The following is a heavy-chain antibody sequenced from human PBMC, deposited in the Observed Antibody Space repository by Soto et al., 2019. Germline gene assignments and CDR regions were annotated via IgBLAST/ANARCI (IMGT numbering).Heavy chain of an antibody. CDR1: GGSFSGYY. CDR3: ARGGYCSGGSCYYMDV. Sequence: SETLSLTCAVYGGSFSGYYWSWIRQPPGKGLEWIGEINHSGSTNYNPSLKSRVTISVDTSKNQFSLKLSSVTAADTAVYYCARGGYCSGGSCYYMDVWGKGTTVTVSS. CDR2: INHSGST. V-gene: IGHV4-34*01. J-gene: IGHJ6*03. D-gene: IGHD2-15*01.